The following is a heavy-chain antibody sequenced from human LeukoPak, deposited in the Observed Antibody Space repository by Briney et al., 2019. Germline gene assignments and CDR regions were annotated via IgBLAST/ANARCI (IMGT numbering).Heavy chain of an antibody. D-gene: IGHD3-10*01. V-gene: IGHV3-7*01. J-gene: IGHJ4*02. CDR3: ARFDYYGSGSLFDC. Sequence: GGSLRLSCVASEFTFSNYWMSWVRQAPGKGLEWVANIKQDGSEENYVDSMKGRFTISRDNAKNSLYLRMNSLRAEDTAVYYCARFDYYGSGSLFDCWGQGTLVTVSS. CDR2: IKQDGSEE. CDR1: EFTFSNYW.